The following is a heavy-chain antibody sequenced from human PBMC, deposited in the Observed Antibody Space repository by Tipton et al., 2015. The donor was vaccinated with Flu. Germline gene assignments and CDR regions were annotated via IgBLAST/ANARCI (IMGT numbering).Heavy chain of an antibody. J-gene: IGHJ5*01. V-gene: IGHV4-38-2*02. CDR2: IHRGGSA. Sequence: LRLSCTVSGDSISNTYYWGWIRQPLGKGLEWIGNIHRGGSAPYNPSLSSRVTISADTSKNQFSLKLTSVTATDTAVYYCARRDFSNYVSDPKSWFDSWGQGTLVTVSS. CDR3: ARRDFSNYVSDPKSWFDS. D-gene: IGHD4-11*01. CDR1: GDSISNTYY.